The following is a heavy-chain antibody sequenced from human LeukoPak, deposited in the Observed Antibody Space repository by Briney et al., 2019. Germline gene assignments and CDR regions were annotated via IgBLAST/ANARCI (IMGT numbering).Heavy chain of an antibody. CDR3: ARGSGYYYYYGMDV. Sequence: GGSLRLSCAASGFTFSSYWMSWVRQAPGKGLEWVANIKQDGSEKYYVDSVKGRFTISRDNAKNSLYLQMNSLRAEDTAVYYCARGSGYYYYYGMDVWGQGTTVTVSS. CDR1: GFTFSSYW. V-gene: IGHV3-7*01. CDR2: IKQDGSEK. J-gene: IGHJ6*02.